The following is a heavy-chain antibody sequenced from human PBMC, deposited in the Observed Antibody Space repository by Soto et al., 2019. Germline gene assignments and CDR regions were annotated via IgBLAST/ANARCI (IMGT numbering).Heavy chain of an antibody. CDR1: GFTFSSYG. Sequence: ESGGGVVQPGRSLRLSCAASGFTFSSYGMHWVRQAPGKGLEWVAVISYDGSNKYYADSVKGRFTISRDNSKNTLYLQMNSLRAEDTAVYYCAKTPRDYRYGMDVWGQGTTVTVSS. J-gene: IGHJ6*02. CDR3: AKTPRDYRYGMDV. V-gene: IGHV3-30*18. CDR2: ISYDGSNK.